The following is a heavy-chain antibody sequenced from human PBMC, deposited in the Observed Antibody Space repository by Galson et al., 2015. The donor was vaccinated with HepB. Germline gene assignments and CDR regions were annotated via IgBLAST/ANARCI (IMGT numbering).Heavy chain of an antibody. CDR2: ISSSSSYI. Sequence: SLRLSCAASGFTFSSYSMNWVRQAPGKGLEWVSSISSSSSYIYYADSVKGRFTISRDNAKNSLYLQMNSLRAEDTAVYYCARRGLRIQLQYDAFDIWGQGTMVTVSS. J-gene: IGHJ3*02. D-gene: IGHD5-18*01. CDR1: GFTFSSYS. V-gene: IGHV3-21*01. CDR3: ARRGLRIQLQYDAFDI.